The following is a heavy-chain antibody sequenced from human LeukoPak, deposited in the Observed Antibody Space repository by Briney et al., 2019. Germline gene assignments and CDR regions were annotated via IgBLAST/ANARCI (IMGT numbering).Heavy chain of an antibody. CDR2: ISYDGSNQ. D-gene: IGHD3-10*01. CDR3: AKGPSYGSGSYSIDY. V-gene: IGHV3-30*18. Sequence: GGSLRLSCAVSGFTFSSYGMHWVRQAPGKGLEWVVVISYDGSNQYYADSVKGRFTISRDNSKNTLYLQMNSLRGEDTAVYYCAKGPSYGSGSYSIDYWGQGTLVAVSS. J-gene: IGHJ4*02. CDR1: GFTFSSYG.